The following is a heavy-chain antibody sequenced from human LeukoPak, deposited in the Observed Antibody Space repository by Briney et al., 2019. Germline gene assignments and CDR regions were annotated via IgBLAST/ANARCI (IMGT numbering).Heavy chain of an antibody. CDR2: IYYSGST. CDR1: GGSISSGDYY. J-gene: IGHJ5*02. Sequence: SQTLSLTCTVSGGSISSGDYYWSWIRQPPGKGLEWIGYIYYSGSTYYNPSLKSRVTISVDTSKNQFSLKLSSVTAADTAVYYCASGGDCSSTSCYLSWFDPWGQGTLVTVSS. V-gene: IGHV4-30-4*01. CDR3: ASGGDCSSTSCYLSWFDP. D-gene: IGHD2-2*01.